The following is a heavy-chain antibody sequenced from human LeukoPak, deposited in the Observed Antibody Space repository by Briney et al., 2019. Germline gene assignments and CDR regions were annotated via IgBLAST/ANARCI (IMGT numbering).Heavy chain of an antibody. Sequence: ASVKVSCKASGYTFTSYGISWVRQAPGQGLEWMGWINPNSGYTNYAQKFQGRVTMTKDTSISTVYMELSSLRSDDAAVFYCARGPSATLTGYPFDYWGQGTLVTVSS. CDR3: ARGPSATLTGYPFDY. CDR2: INPNSGYT. V-gene: IGHV1-2*02. D-gene: IGHD3-9*01. CDR1: GYTFTSYG. J-gene: IGHJ4*02.